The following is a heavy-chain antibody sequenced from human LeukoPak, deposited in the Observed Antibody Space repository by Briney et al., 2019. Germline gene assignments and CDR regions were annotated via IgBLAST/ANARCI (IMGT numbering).Heavy chain of an antibody. CDR2: IKSKSDGETR. CDR3: TTSITPPGQPRIDY. V-gene: IGHV3-15*01. Sequence: KSGGSLRLSCAASGFTVSSSYMSWVRQAPGKGLEWVGRIKSKSDGETRDYAAPVKDRFTILRDDSINMVYLQMNSLKTEDTAVYYCTTSITPPGQPRIDYWGQGTLVTVSS. D-gene: IGHD1-1*01. CDR1: GFTVSSSY. J-gene: IGHJ4*02.